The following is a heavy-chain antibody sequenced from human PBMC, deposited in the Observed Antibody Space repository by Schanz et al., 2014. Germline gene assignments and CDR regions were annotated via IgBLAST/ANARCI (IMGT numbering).Heavy chain of an antibody. D-gene: IGHD1-7*01. J-gene: IGHJ4*02. V-gene: IGHV3-7*01. Sequence: MQVVESGGGSVQPGGSLRVSCAASGFTFSNYWMSWVRQAPGKGLEWVANIKQDGSEKFYVDSVKGRFTISRDNAKNALYLQMNSLRAEDTAVYYCAKGRMTATNFFDSWGQGTLVTVSS. CDR3: AKGRMTATNFFDS. CDR2: IKQDGSEK. CDR1: GFTFSNYW.